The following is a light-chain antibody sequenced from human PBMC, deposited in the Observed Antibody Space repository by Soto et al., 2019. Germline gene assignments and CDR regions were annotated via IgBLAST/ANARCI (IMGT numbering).Light chain of an antibody. CDR1: QGLRTD. CDR2: AAS. CDR3: QNYNGAPWT. J-gene: IGKJ1*01. Sequence: DIQMTQSLSSMYTSVGDRVTITCRASQGLRTDLVWYQQEPGTVPKLLVYAASTLQSGGPSRFSGSGSGTDFTLTISSLQPEDVATYYCQNYNGAPWTFGQGTKWIS. V-gene: IGKV1-27*01.